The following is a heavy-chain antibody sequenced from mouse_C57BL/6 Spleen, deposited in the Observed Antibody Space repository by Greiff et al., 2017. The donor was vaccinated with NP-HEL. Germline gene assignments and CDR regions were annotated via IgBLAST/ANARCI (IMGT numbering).Heavy chain of an antibody. CDR2: ISNLAYSI. D-gene: IGHD2-4*01. CDR3: ARQGDYDGYAMDY. J-gene: IGHJ4*01. Sequence: EVMLVESGGGLVQPGGSLKLSCAASGFTFSDYGMAWVRQAPRKGPEWVAFISNLAYSIYYADTVTGRFTISRENAKNTLYLEMSSLRSEDTAMYYCARQGDYDGYAMDYWGQGTSVTVSS. V-gene: IGHV5-15*01. CDR1: GFTFSDYG.